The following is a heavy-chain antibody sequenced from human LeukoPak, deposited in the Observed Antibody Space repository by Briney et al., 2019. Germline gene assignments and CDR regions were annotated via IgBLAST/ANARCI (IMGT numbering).Heavy chain of an antibody. Sequence: GGSLRLSCAASGFTFSSYSMNWVRQAPGKGLEWVAYISSRSSTIFYADSVKGRSTISRDNAKNSLYLQMNSLRAEDTAVYYCAKDRSSSGYYYGMDVWGQGTTVTVSS. CDR2: ISSRSSTI. V-gene: IGHV3-48*04. CDR1: GFTFSSYS. CDR3: AKDRSSSGYYYGMDV. J-gene: IGHJ6*02. D-gene: IGHD6-19*01.